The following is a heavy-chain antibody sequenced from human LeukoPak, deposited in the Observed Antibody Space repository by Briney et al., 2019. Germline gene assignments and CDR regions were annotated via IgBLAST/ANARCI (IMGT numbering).Heavy chain of an antibody. J-gene: IGHJ6*02. CDR2: ISGSGGST. D-gene: IGHD2-8*01. CDR3: AKSPKIVLMVYAIPPSLDYYYGMDV. V-gene: IGHV3-23*01. Sequence: GGSLRLSCAASGFTFSSYAMSWVRQAPGKGLEWVSAISGSGGSTYYADSVKGGFTISRDNSKNTLYLQMNSLSAEDTAVYYCAKSPKIVLMVYAIPPSLDYYYGMDVWGQGTTVTVSS. CDR1: GFTFSSYA.